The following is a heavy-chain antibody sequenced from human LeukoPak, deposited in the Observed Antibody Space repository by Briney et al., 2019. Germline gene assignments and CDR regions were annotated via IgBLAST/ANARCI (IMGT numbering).Heavy chain of an antibody. Sequence: ASVTVSCKASGYTFTGYYMHWVRQAPGQGLEWMGWINPNSGGTNYAQKFQGRVTMARDTSISTAYMELSRLRSDDTAVYYCARVVPAATWFRFRGYFDYWGQGTLVTVSS. CDR3: ARVVPAATWFRFRGYFDY. D-gene: IGHD2-2*01. CDR2: INPNSGGT. CDR1: GYTFTGYY. J-gene: IGHJ4*02. V-gene: IGHV1-2*02.